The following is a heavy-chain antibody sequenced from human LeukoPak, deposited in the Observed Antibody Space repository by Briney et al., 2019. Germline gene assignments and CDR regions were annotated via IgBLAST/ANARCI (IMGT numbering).Heavy chain of an antibody. CDR1: GGTFSSYA. CDR2: IIPIFGTA. CDR3: ARDRGTYYYDSSGYYS. D-gene: IGHD3-22*01. Sequence: SVKVSCQASGGTFSSYAISWVRQAPGQGLEWMGGIIPIFGTANYAQKFQGRVTVTTDESTSTAYMELSSLRSEDTAVYYCARDRGTYYYDSSGYYSWGQGTLVTVSS. J-gene: IGHJ4*02. V-gene: IGHV1-69*05.